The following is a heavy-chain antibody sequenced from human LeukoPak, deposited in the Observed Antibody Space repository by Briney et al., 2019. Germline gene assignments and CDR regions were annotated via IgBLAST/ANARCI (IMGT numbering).Heavy chain of an antibody. Sequence: SETLSLTCTVSGGSISSYYWSWIRQPPGKGLEWIGYIYYSGSTNYNPSLKSRVTISVDTSKNQFSLKLSSVTAADTAVYYCARLKVRTHDYWGQGTLVTVSS. J-gene: IGHJ4*02. CDR1: GGSISSYY. CDR3: ARLKVRTHDY. CDR2: IYYSGST. V-gene: IGHV4-59*08. D-gene: IGHD3-10*01.